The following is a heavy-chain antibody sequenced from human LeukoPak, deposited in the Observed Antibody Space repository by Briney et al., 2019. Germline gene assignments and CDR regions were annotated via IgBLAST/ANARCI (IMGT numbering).Heavy chain of an antibody. CDR1: GYTFTGYY. D-gene: IGHD4-17*01. CDR2: INPNSGGT. CDR3: ARHDYGDYYAFDI. J-gene: IGHJ3*02. Sequence: ASVKVSCKASGYTFTGYYMHWVRQAPGQGLEWMVRINPNSGGTNYAQKFQGRVTMTRDTSIGTAYMELSRLRSDDTAVYYCARHDYGDYYAFDIWGQGTMVTVSS. V-gene: IGHV1-2*06.